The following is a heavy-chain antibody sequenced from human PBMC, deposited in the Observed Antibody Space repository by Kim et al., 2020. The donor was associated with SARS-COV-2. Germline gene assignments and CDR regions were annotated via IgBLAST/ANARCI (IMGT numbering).Heavy chain of an antibody. J-gene: IGHJ6*02. V-gene: IGHV3-33*06. CDR3: ANSGYSDYYGMGV. Sequence: YADSVNGRFTIARDNSKNTLYIQMSSLRAEDTDVYYCANSGYSDYYGMGVWGQGTTVTVSS. D-gene: IGHD3-22*01.